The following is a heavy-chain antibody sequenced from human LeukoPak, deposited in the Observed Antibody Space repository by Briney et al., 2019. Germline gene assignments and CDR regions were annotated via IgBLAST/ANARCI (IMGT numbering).Heavy chain of an antibody. J-gene: IGHJ4*02. V-gene: IGHV1-18*01. D-gene: IGHD3-9*01. CDR3: ARGRLRYLDWTRAYSDY. CDR2: ISAYNGNT. CDR1: GYTFITHG. Sequence: ASVKVSCKASGYTFITHGLTWVRQAPGQGLEWMGWISAYNGNTIYAQTLQDRLTMTIDTSTSTAYMELRSLRSDDTAVYYCARGRLRYLDWTRAYSDYWGQGTLVTVSS.